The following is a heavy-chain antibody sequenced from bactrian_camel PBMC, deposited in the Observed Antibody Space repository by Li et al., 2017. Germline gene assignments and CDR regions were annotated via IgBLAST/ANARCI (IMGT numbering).Heavy chain of an antibody. CDR1: GNMRSRHC. D-gene: IGHD4*01. V-gene: IGHV3S53*01. J-gene: IGHJ4*01. Sequence: QVQLVESGGGSVQAGGSLNLSCTISGNMRSRHCFGWFRQVPGKEREGVATVESDGSKRYSDSVKGRFTMSRDAAKNTVHLQMNSLEPEDTAMYYCAARRRGPLGCRIARLVDCWGQGTQVTVS. CDR2: VESDGSK. CDR3: AARRRGPLGCRIARLVDC.